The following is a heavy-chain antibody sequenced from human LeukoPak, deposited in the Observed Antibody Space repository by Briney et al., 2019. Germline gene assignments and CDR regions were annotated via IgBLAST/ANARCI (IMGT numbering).Heavy chain of an antibody. CDR2: INTNTGNP. CDR1: GYTFTSYG. V-gene: IGHV7-4-1*02. Sequence: ASVKVSCKASGYTFTSYGISWVRQAPGQGLEWMGWINTNTGNPTYAQGFTGRFVFSLDTSVSTAYLQISSLKAEDIAVYSCARGSYHILTGQFDYWGQGTLVTVSS. J-gene: IGHJ4*02. CDR3: ARGSYHILTGQFDY. D-gene: IGHD3-9*01.